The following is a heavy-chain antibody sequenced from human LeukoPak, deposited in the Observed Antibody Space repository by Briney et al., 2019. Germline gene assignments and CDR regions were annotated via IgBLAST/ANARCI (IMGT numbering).Heavy chain of an antibody. V-gene: IGHV1-2*02. D-gene: IGHD2-15*01. Sequence: ASVKVSCKAFGYTFTGYYMHWVRQAPGQGLEWMGWINPNSGGTNYAQKFRGRVTMTRDTSISTAYMELSRLRSDDTAVYYCARSWRFCSGDSCCPIDYWGQGTLVTVSS. CDR3: ARSWRFCSGDSCCPIDY. J-gene: IGHJ4*02. CDR2: INPNSGGT. CDR1: GYTFTGYY.